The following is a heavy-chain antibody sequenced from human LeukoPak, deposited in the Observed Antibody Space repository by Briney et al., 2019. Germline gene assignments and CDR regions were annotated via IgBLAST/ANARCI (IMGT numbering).Heavy chain of an antibody. Sequence: SETLSLTCTVSGGSISNSAYYWDWIRQPPGKGLEWIGSVYYSGSTYYNPSLKSRVTISVDTSKNQFSLKLTSVTAADTAVYYCARPNSFWSGSGGDYYYGMDVWGQGTTVTVS. CDR2: VYYSGST. D-gene: IGHD3-3*01. J-gene: IGHJ6*02. V-gene: IGHV4-39*01. CDR1: GGSISNSAYY. CDR3: ARPNSFWSGSGGDYYYGMDV.